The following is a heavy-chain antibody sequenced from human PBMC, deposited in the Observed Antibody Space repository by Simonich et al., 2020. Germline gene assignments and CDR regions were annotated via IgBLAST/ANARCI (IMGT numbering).Heavy chain of an antibody. Sequence: QVQLQESGPGLVKPSETLSLPCAVSGYSISSGYYWGWIRQPPGKGLEWIGSIYHWGSTYYNPSLKSRVTISVDTSKNQFSLKLSSVTAADTAVYYCARVGYSNYYYYGMDVWGQGTTVTVSS. V-gene: IGHV4-38-2*01. CDR3: ARVGYSNYYYYGMDV. D-gene: IGHD6-13*01. CDR2: IYHWGST. CDR1: GYSISSGYY. J-gene: IGHJ6*02.